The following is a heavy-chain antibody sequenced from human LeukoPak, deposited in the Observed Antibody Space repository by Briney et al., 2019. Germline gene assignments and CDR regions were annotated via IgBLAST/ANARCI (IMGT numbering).Heavy chain of an antibody. CDR1: GFTFSTYW. CDR3: TSVGFGPYYFDN. J-gene: IGHJ4*02. Sequence: PGGSLRLSCEASGFTFSTYWMHWDRQAPGKGLVWVSRINTDGSTTGYADSVKGRFTISRDNAKNTLYLQMNSLRAEDTAVYYCTSVGFGPYYFDNWGQGTLVAVSS. V-gene: IGHV3-74*01. D-gene: IGHD3-10*01. CDR2: INTDGSTT.